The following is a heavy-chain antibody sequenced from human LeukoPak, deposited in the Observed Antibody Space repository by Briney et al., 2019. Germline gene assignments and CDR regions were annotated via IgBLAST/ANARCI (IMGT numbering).Heavy chain of an antibody. CDR1: GFIFSPYA. V-gene: IGHV3-23*01. CDR3: AAVGPTVKLGPFEY. D-gene: IGHD4-17*01. J-gene: IGHJ4*02. Sequence: GGSLRLSCAASGFIFSPYAMSWVRQAPGKGLEWVAGIAGGDDRFYADSVKGRFSISRDNSKNTVDLQMNSLRVEDTAIYYCAAVGPTVKLGPFEYWGQGTLVTVSS. CDR2: IAGGDDR.